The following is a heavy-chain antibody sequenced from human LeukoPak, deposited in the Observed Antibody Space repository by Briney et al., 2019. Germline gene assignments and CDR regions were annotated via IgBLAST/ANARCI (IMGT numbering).Heavy chain of an antibody. CDR3: ARPDTAEFYFDY. V-gene: IGHV4-4*09. CDR1: GGSISSYY. Sequence: SETLSLTCTVSGGSISSYYWSWIRQPPGKGLEWIGYIYTSGSTNYNPSLKSRVTISVDTSKNQFSLKLSSVTAADTAVHYCARPDTAEFYFDYWGQGTLVTVSS. D-gene: IGHD5-18*01. CDR2: IYTSGST. J-gene: IGHJ4*02.